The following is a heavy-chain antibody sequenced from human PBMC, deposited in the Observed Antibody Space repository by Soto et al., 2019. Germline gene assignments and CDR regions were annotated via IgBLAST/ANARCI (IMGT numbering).Heavy chain of an antibody. V-gene: IGHV4-38-2*02. CDR2: IYHSGST. J-gene: IGHJ5*02. CDR3: ARDGDYGDYEGGNWFDP. D-gene: IGHD4-17*01. CDR1: GYSISSGYY. Sequence: SETLSLTCAVSGYSISSGYYWGWIRQPPGKGLEWIGSIYHSGSTYYNPSLKSRVTISVDTSKNQFSLKLSSVTAADTAVYYCARDGDYGDYEGGNWFDPWGQGTLVTVSS.